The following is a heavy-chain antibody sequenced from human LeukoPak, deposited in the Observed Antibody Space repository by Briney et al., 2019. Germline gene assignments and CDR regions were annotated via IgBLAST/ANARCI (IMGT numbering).Heavy chain of an antibody. J-gene: IGHJ6*01. V-gene: IGHV3-48*01. D-gene: IGHD2-15*01. Sequence: GGSLRLSCAASGFTFSSYAMHWARQAPGKGLEWVSYISSSSSTIYYAESVKDLFTSSRDNAKNSLYRQMKGLRAEETAVYYCARGYCSGGSCYDYYGMEVGGQETTVTVSS. CDR1: GFTFSSYA. CDR3: ARGYCSGGSCYDYYGMEV. CDR2: ISSSSSTI.